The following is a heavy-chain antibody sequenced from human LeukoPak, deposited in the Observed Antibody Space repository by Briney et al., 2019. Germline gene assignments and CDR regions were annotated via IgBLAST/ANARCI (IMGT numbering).Heavy chain of an antibody. Sequence: GGSLRLSCAASRFTFSGYNMNWVRQAPGKGLEWVSSISSSSSYIYYADSVKGRFTISRDNAKNSLYLQMNSLRAEDTAVYYCAREKGAYYGMDVWGQGTTVTVSS. CDR1: RFTFSGYN. CDR3: AREKGAYYGMDV. J-gene: IGHJ6*02. V-gene: IGHV3-21*04. CDR2: ISSSSSYI. D-gene: IGHD1-26*01.